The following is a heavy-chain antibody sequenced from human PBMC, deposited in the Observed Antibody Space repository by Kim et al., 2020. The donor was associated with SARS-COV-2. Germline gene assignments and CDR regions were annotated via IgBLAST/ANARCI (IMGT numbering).Heavy chain of an antibody. Sequence: GGSLRLSCAASGFTFSNAWMSWVRQAPGKGLEWVGRIKSKTDGGTTDYAAPVKGRFTISRDDSKNTLYLQMNSLKTEDTAVYYCTTRGGRPDYYYYYGMDVWGQGTTVTVSS. CDR2: IKSKTDGGTT. CDR1: GFTFSNAW. V-gene: IGHV3-15*01. CDR3: TTRGGRPDYYYYYGMDV. J-gene: IGHJ6*02.